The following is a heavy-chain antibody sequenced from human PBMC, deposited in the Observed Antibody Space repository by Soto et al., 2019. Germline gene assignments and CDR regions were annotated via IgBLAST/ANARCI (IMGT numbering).Heavy chain of an antibody. V-gene: IGHV4-30-4*01. CDR3: AREAPGSSWFDP. D-gene: IGHD6-13*01. J-gene: IGHJ5*02. Sequence: QVQLQESGPGLVKPSQTLSLTCTVSGGSISSGDYYWSWIRQPPGKGLEWIGYIYYSGSTYYNQSLKSRGTKSVDTSKNQFSLKLSSVTAADTAVYYCAREAPGSSWFDPWGQGTLVTVSS. CDR1: GGSISSGDYY. CDR2: IYYSGST.